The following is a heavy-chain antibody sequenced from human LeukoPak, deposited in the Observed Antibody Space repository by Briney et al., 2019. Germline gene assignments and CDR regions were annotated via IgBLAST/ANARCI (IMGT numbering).Heavy chain of an antibody. D-gene: IGHD6-13*01. J-gene: IGHJ4*02. CDR2: ILRNSGSI. CDR3: VKDGGRDTAAAYY. V-gene: IGHV3-9*01. Sequence: GGSLRLSCAASGFTFDDYAMHWVRQAPGKGLEWVSGILRNSGSIGYADSVKRRFTISRDDAKHSLYLQMNSLRAEDTALYYCVKDGGRDTAAAYYWGQGTLVSVSS. CDR1: GFTFDDYA.